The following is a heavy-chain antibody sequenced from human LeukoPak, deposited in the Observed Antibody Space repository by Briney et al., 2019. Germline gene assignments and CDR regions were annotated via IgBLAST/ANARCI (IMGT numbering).Heavy chain of an antibody. CDR3: ASRKPAAQFDY. V-gene: IGHV3-21*01. D-gene: IGHD2-2*01. CDR2: ISSSSYI. J-gene: IGHJ4*02. CDR1: GFTFSSYS. Sequence: GGSLRLSCAASGFTFSSYSMNWVRQAPGKRLEWVSSISSSSYIYYADSVKGRFTISRDNAKNSLYLQMNSLRAEDTAVYYCASRKPAAQFDYWGQGTLVTVSS.